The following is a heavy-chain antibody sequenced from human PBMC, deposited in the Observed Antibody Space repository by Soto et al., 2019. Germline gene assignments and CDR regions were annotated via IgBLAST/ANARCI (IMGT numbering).Heavy chain of an antibody. Sequence: EVQLLESGGDLVQPGGSLRLSCAASGITFRSYAMNWVRQAPGKGLEWVSGISGSGGNTYYADSGKGRFTISRDNSKNTLYLKMNRLRVDDTAVYYCCKGSGSNLYYYGMDVWGRGTTVTVSS. D-gene: IGHD3-10*01. CDR1: GITFRSYA. CDR3: CKGSGSNLYYYGMDV. J-gene: IGHJ6*02. V-gene: IGHV3-23*01. CDR2: ISGSGGNT.